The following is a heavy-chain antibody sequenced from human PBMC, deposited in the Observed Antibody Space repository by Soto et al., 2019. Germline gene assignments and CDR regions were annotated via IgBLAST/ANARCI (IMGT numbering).Heavy chain of an antibody. CDR1: GGSISPYY. Sequence: PSETLSLTCTVSGGSISPYYWSWIRQPPGKGLEWIGFIYYSGSTNYNPSLKSRVTISVDTSKNQFSLKLSSVTAADTAVYYCARHGYNYLTFEYWGQGILVTVSS. J-gene: IGHJ4*02. CDR3: ARHGYNYLTFEY. CDR2: IYYSGST. V-gene: IGHV4-59*08. D-gene: IGHD5-12*01.